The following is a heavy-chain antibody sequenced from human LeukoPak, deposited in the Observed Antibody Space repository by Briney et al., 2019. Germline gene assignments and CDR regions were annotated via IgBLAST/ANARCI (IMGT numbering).Heavy chain of an antibody. J-gene: IGHJ4*02. CDR3: ARDGRPFYGDYGSFDY. Sequence: TGGSLRLSCAASGLTFRNYAMSWVRQAPGKGLEWVAVISYDGSNKYYADPVKGRFTISRDNSKNTLYLQMNSLRAEDTAVYYCARDGRPFYGDYGSFDYWGQGTLVTVSS. CDR2: ISYDGSNK. D-gene: IGHD4-17*01. V-gene: IGHV3-30*04. CDR1: GLTFRNYA.